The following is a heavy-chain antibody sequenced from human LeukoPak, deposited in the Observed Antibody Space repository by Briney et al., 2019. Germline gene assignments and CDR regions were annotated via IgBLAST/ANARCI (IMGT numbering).Heavy chain of an antibody. D-gene: IGHD3-10*01. CDR2: ISGSGGST. J-gene: IGHJ5*02. CDR1: GFTFSSYA. V-gene: IGHV3-23*01. CDR3: AKYQSRLWFGDSNWFDP. Sequence: GGSLRLSCAASGFTFSSYAMSWVRQAPGKGLEWVSAISGSGGSTYYADSVKGRFTISRDNSKNTPYLQMNSLRAEDTAVYYCAKYQSRLWFGDSNWFDPWGQGTLVTVSS.